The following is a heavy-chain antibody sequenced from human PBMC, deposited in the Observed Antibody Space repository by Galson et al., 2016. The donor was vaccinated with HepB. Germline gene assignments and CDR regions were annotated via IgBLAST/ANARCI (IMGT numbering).Heavy chain of an antibody. D-gene: IGHD3-16*01. CDR3: AKAVGGSSVSLPDY. J-gene: IGHJ4*02. CDR2: INTDGSGT. Sequence: SLRLSCAVSGFTFSHYWMHWVRQAPGKGLVWVSRINTDGSGTTYADSVKGRFTISRDNAKNTLYLQMKSLRPDDTAVYYCAKAVGGSSVSLPDYWGQGALVTVSS. V-gene: IGHV3-74*01. CDR1: GFTFSHYW.